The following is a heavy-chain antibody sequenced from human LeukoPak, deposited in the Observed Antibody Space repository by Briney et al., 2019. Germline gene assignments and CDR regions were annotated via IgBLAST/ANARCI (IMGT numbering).Heavy chain of an antibody. CDR2: ISAYNGNT. V-gene: IGHV1-18*01. J-gene: IGHJ4*02. CDR3: ARYQPSYSSSSSFDY. D-gene: IGHD6-6*01. Sequence: ASVKVSCKASGYTFTSYDISWVRQAPGQGLEWMGWISAYNGNTNYAQKLQGRVTMTTDTSTSTAYMELRSLRSDDTAVYYCARYQPSYSSSSSFDYWGQGTLVTVSS. CDR1: GYTFTSYD.